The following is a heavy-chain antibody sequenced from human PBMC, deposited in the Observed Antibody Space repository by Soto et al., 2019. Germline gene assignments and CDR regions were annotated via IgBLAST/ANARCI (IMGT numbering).Heavy chain of an antibody. D-gene: IGHD1-7*01. Sequence: ASVKVSCKASGGTFSNYVVNWVRQAPGQGLEWMGRIIPISGAANYAQKFQGRVTITADKSTSTSYMELSSLRSEDTAAYYCARDMTRTVVPYFDFWGQGTLVTVSS. J-gene: IGHJ4*02. CDR3: ARDMTRTVVPYFDF. CDR1: GGTFSNYV. CDR2: IIPISGAA. V-gene: IGHV1-69*06.